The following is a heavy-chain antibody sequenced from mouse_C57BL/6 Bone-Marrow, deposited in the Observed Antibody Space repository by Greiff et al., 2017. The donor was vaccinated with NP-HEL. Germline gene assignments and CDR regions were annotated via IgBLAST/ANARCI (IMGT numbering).Heavy chain of an antibody. CDR1: GYTFTSYW. V-gene: IGHV1-5*01. J-gene: IGHJ4*01. CDR2: IFPGNSDT. CDR3: TYGNYSYAMSY. D-gene: IGHD2-1*01. Sequence: VQLQQSGTVLARPGASVKMSCKTSGYTFTSYWMHWVKQRPGQGLEWIGDIFPGNSDTSYNQKFKGKAKLTAVTSASTTYMELSCLTNEGSAVYYCTYGNYSYAMSYWGRGTSVTVSS.